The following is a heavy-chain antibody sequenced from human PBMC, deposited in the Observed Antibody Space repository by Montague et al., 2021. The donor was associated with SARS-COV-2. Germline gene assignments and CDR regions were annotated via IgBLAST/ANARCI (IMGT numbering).Heavy chain of an antibody. CDR3: AKGYSGSYYSPFDY. Sequence: SLRLSCAASGFTFSSYGMHWVRQAPGKGLEWVAVISYDGSNKYYADSVKGRFTISRDNSKNTLYLQMNSLRAEDAAMYYCAKGYSGSYYSPFDYWGQGTLVTVSS. CDR1: GFTFSSYG. D-gene: IGHD1-26*01. J-gene: IGHJ4*02. V-gene: IGHV3-30*18. CDR2: ISYDGSNK.